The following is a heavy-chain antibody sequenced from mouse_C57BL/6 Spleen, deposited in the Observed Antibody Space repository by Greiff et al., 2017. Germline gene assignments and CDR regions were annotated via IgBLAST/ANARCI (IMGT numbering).Heavy chain of an antibody. Sequence: QVHVKQPGAELVKPGASVKMSCKASGYTFTSYWITWVKQRPGQGLEWIGDIYPGSGSTNYNEKFKSKATLTVDTSSSTAYMQLSSLTSEDSAVYYWARGGFPVHYAMDYWGQGTSVTVSS. CDR3: ARGGFPVHYAMDY. CDR2: IYPGSGST. V-gene: IGHV1-55*01. J-gene: IGHJ4*01. CDR1: GYTFTSYW.